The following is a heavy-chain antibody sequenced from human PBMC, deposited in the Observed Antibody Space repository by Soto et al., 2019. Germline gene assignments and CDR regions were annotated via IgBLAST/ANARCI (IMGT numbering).Heavy chain of an antibody. Sequence: GGSLRLSCAASGSTFSSYAMSWVRQAPGKGLEWVSAISGSGGSTYYADSVKGRFTISRDNSKNTLYLQMNSLRAEDTAVYYCAKDRRDGYNYKAYWGQGTLVTVSS. CDR3: AKDRRDGYNYKAY. CDR1: GSTFSSYA. D-gene: IGHD5-12*01. J-gene: IGHJ4*02. CDR2: ISGSGGST. V-gene: IGHV3-23*01.